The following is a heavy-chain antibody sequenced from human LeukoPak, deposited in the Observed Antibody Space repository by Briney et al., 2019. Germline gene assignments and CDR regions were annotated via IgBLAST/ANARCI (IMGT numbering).Heavy chain of an antibody. Sequence: GGSLRLSCAASGFTFSNAWMTWVRQAPGKGLEWVGLIKTKTDGGTTDYAAPVKGRFAISRDDSKTTVYLQMSSLKTDDTAVYFCTTLHYCGQGTLAIVSS. J-gene: IGHJ4*02. V-gene: IGHV3-15*01. CDR1: GFTFSNAW. CDR3: TTLHY. CDR2: IKTKTDGGTT.